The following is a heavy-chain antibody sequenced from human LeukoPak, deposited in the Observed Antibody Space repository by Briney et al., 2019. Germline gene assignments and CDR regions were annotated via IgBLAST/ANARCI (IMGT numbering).Heavy chain of an antibody. D-gene: IGHD2-2*01. CDR3: AGGVIDIVVVPAFDY. CDR2: IYYSGST. J-gene: IGHJ4*02. V-gene: IGHV4-59*01. Sequence: SETLSLTCTVSGGSISSYYWSWIRQPPGKGLERIGYIYYSGSTNYNPSPKSRVTISVDTSKNQFSLKLSSVTAADTAVYYCAGGVIDIVVVPAFDYWGQGTLDTVSS. CDR1: GGSISSYY.